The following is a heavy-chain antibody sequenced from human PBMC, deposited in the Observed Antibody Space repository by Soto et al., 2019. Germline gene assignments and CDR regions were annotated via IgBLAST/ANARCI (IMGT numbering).Heavy chain of an antibody. CDR3: ANPYCSGGSCYYTPYDAFDI. D-gene: IGHD2-15*01. CDR1: GFTFSSYG. V-gene: IGHV3-30*18. CDR2: ISYDGSNK. J-gene: IGHJ3*02. Sequence: VQLVESGGGVVQPGRSLRLSCAASGFTFSSYGMHWVRQAPGKGLEWVAVISYDGSNKYYADSVKGRFTISRDNSKNTLYLQMNSLRAEDTAMYYCANPYCSGGSCYYTPYDAFDIWGQGTMVTVSS.